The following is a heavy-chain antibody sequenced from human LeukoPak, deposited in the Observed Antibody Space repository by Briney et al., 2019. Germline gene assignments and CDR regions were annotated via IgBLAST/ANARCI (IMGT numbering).Heavy chain of an antibody. V-gene: IGHV1-69*04. CDR2: IIPILGIA. CDR1: GGTFIIYT. Sequence: SVKVSCKASGGTFIIYTISWVRQAPGQGLEWMGRIIPILGIANYAQKFQGRVTITADKSTSTAYMELSSLRSEDTAVYYCARDPDYYDSSGYYFDYWGQGTLVTVSS. J-gene: IGHJ4*02. D-gene: IGHD3-22*01. CDR3: ARDPDYYDSSGYYFDY.